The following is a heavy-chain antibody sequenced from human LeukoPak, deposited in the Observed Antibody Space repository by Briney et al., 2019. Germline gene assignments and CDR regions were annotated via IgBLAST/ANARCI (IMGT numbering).Heavy chain of an antibody. CDR1: GGSISSGGYY. CDR3: ARESTSSSWGPNAFDI. J-gene: IGHJ3*02. CDR2: IYYSGST. Sequence: SETLSLTCTVSGGSISSGGYYWSWIRQHPGKGLEWIGYIYYSGSTYYNPSLKSRVTISVDTSKNQFSLKLSSVTAADTAVYYCARESTSSSWGPNAFDIWGQGTMVTVSS. D-gene: IGHD6-13*01. V-gene: IGHV4-31*03.